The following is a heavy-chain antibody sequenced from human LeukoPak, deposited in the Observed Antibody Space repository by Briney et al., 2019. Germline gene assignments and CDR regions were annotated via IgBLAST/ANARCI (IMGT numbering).Heavy chain of an antibody. CDR1: GGSISSYY. CDR2: IFYSGSS. V-gene: IGHV4-59*12. Sequence: SETLSLTCTVSGGSISSYYWKWIRQPPGKGLEWIGYIFYSGSSNCNPSLKSRVTISVDTSKNQFSLKLSSVTAADTAVYYCARGPDIVVVPAATYLDYWGQGTLVTVSS. J-gene: IGHJ4*02. D-gene: IGHD2-2*01. CDR3: ARGPDIVVVPAATYLDY.